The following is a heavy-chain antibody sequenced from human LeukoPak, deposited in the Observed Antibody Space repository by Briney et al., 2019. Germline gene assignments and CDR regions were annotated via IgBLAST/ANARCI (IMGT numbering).Heavy chain of an antibody. CDR3: ARRHHFGFLDS. Sequence: GGSLRLSCAASGVTFPSYWMTWVRQAPGKGLEWVANIKQDGSEKYYVDSVKGRFTISRDNAKNSVYLQMNSLRAEDTAVYYCARRHHFGFLDSWGQGTLVTVSS. CDR2: IKQDGSEK. J-gene: IGHJ4*02. CDR1: GVTFPSYW. V-gene: IGHV3-7*04. D-gene: IGHD3-10*01.